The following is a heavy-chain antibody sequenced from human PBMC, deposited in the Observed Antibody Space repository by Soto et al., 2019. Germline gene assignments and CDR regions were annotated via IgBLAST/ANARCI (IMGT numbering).Heavy chain of an antibody. Sequence: QVQLQQWGAGRFKPSETLSLTCAVYGGSFSGYYWSGIRQPPGKGLEWIGEINHSGSTNYNPSLKSRVTISVDTSKNQFSLKLSSVTAADTAVYYCARVVGYCSSTSCYLYYYYGMDVWGQGTTVTVSS. J-gene: IGHJ6*02. CDR1: GGSFSGYY. V-gene: IGHV4-34*01. CDR2: INHSGST. CDR3: ARVVGYCSSTSCYLYYYYGMDV. D-gene: IGHD2-2*01.